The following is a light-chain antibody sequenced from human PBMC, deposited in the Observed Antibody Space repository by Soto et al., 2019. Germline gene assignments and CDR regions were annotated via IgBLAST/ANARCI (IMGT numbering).Light chain of an antibody. Sequence: VLTQSPLTLSLGPGERATLSCRASQSFRGLLAWYQQKPGQAPRLLIYDAYNRATGIPPRFSGSGSGTDFTLTISSLEPEDSAVYYCQQRHMWPITFGQGTRLEIK. CDR3: QQRHMWPIT. V-gene: IGKV3-11*01. CDR2: DAY. J-gene: IGKJ5*01. CDR1: QSFRGL.